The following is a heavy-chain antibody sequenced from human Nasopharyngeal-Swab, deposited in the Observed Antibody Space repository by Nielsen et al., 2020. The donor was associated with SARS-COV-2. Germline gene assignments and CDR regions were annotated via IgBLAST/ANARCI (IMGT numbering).Heavy chain of an antibody. CDR3: ARHSSGWSFDY. V-gene: IGHV4-39*01. D-gene: IGHD6-19*01. CDR1: GASISSSNYY. CDR2: IYYSGNT. Sequence: GSLRLSCTVSGASISSSNYYWGWIRQLPGKGLEWIGTIYYSGNTYFNPSLKSRVTMSVDTSKHQFSLNLSSVTAADTALYYCARHSSGWSFDYWDHGTLVTVSS. J-gene: IGHJ4*01.